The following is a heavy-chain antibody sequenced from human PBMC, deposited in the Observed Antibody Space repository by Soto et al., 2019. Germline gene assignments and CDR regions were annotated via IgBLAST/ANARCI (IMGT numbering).Heavy chain of an antibody. CDR1: GFTFDDYA. D-gene: IGHD3-3*01. CDR3: AKDIRFLEWLGSIDV. V-gene: IGHV3-9*01. Sequence: EVQLVESGGGLVQPGRSLRLSCAASGFTFDDYAMHWVRQVPGKGLEWVSGISWNSGSIGYADSVKGRFTISRDNGKNCVHLHMNSLRTENTALYYCAKDIRFLEWLGSIDVWGQGTTVTVSS. CDR2: ISWNSGSI. J-gene: IGHJ6*02.